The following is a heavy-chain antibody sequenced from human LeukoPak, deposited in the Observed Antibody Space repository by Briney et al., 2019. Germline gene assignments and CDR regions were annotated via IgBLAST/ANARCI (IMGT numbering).Heavy chain of an antibody. CDR1: GFTFSSYG. CDR3: ASQYSSSSGLR. D-gene: IGHD6-13*01. V-gene: IGHV3-33*01. Sequence: GGSLRLSCAASGFTFSSYGMHWVRQAPGKGLEWVAVIWYDGSNKYYADSVKGRFTISRDDSKNTLYLQMNSLRAEDTAVYYCASQYSSSSGLRWGQGTLVTVSS. J-gene: IGHJ4*02. CDR2: IWYDGSNK.